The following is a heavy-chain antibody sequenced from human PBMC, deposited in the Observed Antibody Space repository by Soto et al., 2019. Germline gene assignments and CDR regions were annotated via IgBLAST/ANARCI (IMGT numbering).Heavy chain of an antibody. CDR2: IYYSGST. D-gene: IGHD3-3*01. CDR3: ARGYDFLSGYPNRYYYMDV. Sequence: QVQLQESGPGLVKPSETLSLTCTVSGGSISSYYWSWIRQPPGKGLEWIGYIYYSGSTNYNPSLKSRVTISVDTSKNQFSLKLSSVTAAHTAVYYCARGYDFLSGYPNRYYYMDVWGKGTTVTISS. J-gene: IGHJ6*03. V-gene: IGHV4-59*01. CDR1: GGSISSYY.